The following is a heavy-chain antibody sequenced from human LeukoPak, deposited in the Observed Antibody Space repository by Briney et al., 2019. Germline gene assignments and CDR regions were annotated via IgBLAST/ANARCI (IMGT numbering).Heavy chain of an antibody. CDR3: ARTTEGGYTYNYFYYYYMDV. D-gene: IGHD5-18*01. J-gene: IGHJ6*03. CDR2: IYYSGST. CDR1: GGSISTYY. V-gene: IGHV4-59*01. Sequence: PSETLSLTCTVSGGSISTYYWSWIRQPPGKGLEWIGYIYYSGSTNYNPSLKSRVTISVDTSKNQFSLKLSSVTAADTAVYYCARTTEGGYTYNYFYYYYMDVWGKGTTVTISS.